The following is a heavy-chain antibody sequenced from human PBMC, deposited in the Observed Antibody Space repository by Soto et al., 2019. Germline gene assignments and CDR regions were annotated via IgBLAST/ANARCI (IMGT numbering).Heavy chain of an antibody. V-gene: IGHV3-33*01. Sequence: QVQLVESGGGVVQPGRSLRLSCAASGFTFSSYGMHWVRQAPGKGLEWVAVIWYDGSNKYYADSVKGRFTISRDNSKNPLYLHMSSRRAEVTAVYYWAREDASSSWHAWGQGTLVAVSS. J-gene: IGHJ5*02. CDR2: IWYDGSNK. D-gene: IGHD6-13*01. CDR3: AREDASSSWHA. CDR1: GFTFSSYG.